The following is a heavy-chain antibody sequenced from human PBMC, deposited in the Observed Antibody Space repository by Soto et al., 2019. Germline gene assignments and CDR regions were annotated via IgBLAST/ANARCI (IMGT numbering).Heavy chain of an antibody. CDR1: GGSISSGGYY. CDR2: IYYSGST. Sequence: SETLSLTCTVSGGSISSGGYYWSWIRQHPGKGLEWIGYIYYSGSTYYNPSLKSRVTISVDTSKNQFSLKLSSVTAADTAVYYCARDPGYGGSSLGYWGQGTLVTVSS. J-gene: IGHJ4*02. D-gene: IGHD2-15*01. CDR3: ARDPGYGGSSLGY. V-gene: IGHV4-31*03.